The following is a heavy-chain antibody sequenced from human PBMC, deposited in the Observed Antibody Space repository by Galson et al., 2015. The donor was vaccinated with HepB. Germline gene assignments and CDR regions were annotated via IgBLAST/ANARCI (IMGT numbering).Heavy chain of an antibody. CDR1: GFTFTNYA. J-gene: IGHJ4*02. CDR3: AKDYADKLMTSETTALFEY. V-gene: IGHV3-23*01. Sequence: SLRLSCATSGFTFTNYAMSWVRQAPGKGLEWVSGIIAIGTSTHYADSVKGRFTISRDNSKNTIYLQMNSLRAEDSAVYYCAKDYADKLMTSETTALFEYWGQGARVTVSS. CDR2: IIAIGTST. D-gene: IGHD4-17*01.